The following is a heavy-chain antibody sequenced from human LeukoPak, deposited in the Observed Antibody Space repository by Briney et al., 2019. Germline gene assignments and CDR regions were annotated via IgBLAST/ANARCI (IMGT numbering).Heavy chain of an antibody. D-gene: IGHD6-19*01. V-gene: IGHV4-34*01. CDR3: ARQRSSGLRVADY. CDR1: GGSFSGYY. Sequence: SETLSLTCAVYGGSFSGYYWSWIRQPPGKGLEWIGEINHSGSTNYNPSLKSRVTISVDTSKNQFSLKLSSVTAADTAVYYCARQRSSGLRVADYWGQGTLVTVSS. CDR2: INHSGST. J-gene: IGHJ4*02.